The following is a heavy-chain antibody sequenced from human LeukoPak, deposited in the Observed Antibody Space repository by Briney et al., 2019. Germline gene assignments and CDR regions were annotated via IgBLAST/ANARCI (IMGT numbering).Heavy chain of an antibody. Sequence: GESLQISCEGSGYNFTSYWIGWVRPLPGKGLEWMGIIYPGDSDTKYSPSFQGQVTISADKSISTAYLQWSSLKASDTAMYYCARLGNVDTAMVNWFDPWGQGTLVTVSS. V-gene: IGHV5-51*01. CDR1: GYNFTSYW. CDR3: ARLGNVDTAMVNWFDP. CDR2: IYPGDSDT. D-gene: IGHD5-18*01. J-gene: IGHJ5*02.